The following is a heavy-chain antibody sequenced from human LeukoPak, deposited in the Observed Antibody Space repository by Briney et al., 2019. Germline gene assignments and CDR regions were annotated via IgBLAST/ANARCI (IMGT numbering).Heavy chain of an antibody. CDR1: GGTFSSHP. Sequence: SVKVSCKASGGTFSSHPISWVRQAPGQGLEWMGWIVPVFGTAKYAQKFQGRVTITADKSTSTAYMELSRLRSEDTAVYYCAGDPRDNYEAWGQGTLVTVSS. V-gene: IGHV1-69*06. CDR2: IVPVFGTA. J-gene: IGHJ5*02. D-gene: IGHD3-16*01. CDR3: AGDPRDNYEA.